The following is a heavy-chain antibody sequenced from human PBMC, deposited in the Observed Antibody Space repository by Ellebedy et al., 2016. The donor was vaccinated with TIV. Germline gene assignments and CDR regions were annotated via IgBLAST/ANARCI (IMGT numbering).Heavy chain of an antibody. V-gene: IGHV3-66*01. CDR2: IYSSGST. CDR3: ARGQLRLGELSLAPFDY. CDR1: GFTVNSNY. D-gene: IGHD3-16*02. Sequence: GESLKISCAASGFTVNSNYMSWVRQAPGKGLEWVSVIYSSGSTYYADSVKGRFIISRDNSKNTLYLQMNSLRAEDTAVYYCARGQLRLGELSLAPFDYWGQGTLVTVSS. J-gene: IGHJ4*02.